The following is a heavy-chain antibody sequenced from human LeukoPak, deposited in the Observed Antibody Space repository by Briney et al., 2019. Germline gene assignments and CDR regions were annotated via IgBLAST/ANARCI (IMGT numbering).Heavy chain of an antibody. CDR2: IYTGGST. V-gene: IGHV4-61*02. J-gene: IGHJ6*02. CDR1: GCSISSGSYY. CDR3: ARDTWVDYDFWSGYYTGEDYYYYGMDV. D-gene: IGHD3-3*01. Sequence: SQTLSLTCTVSGCSISSGSYYWSWIRQPAGKGLEWIGRIYTGGSTNYNPSLKSRVTISVDTSKNQFSLKLSSVTAADTAVYYCARDTWVDYDFWSGYYTGEDYYYYGMDVWGQGTTVTVSS.